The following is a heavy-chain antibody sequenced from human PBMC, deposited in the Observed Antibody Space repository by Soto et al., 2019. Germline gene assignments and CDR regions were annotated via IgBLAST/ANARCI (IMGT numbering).Heavy chain of an antibody. Sequence: QVQLQESGPGLVKPSGTLSLTCAVSGGSISRSNWWSWVRQPPGKGLEWIGEIYHSGSTNYNPSLKSRVTISVDKSKNHVPLKLSSVTAADTAVYYCARLHDYDVWRKALWGQGTLVTVSS. D-gene: IGHD3-3*01. CDR3: ARLHDYDVWRKAL. J-gene: IGHJ4*02. CDR2: IYHSGST. V-gene: IGHV4-4*02. CDR1: GGSISRSNW.